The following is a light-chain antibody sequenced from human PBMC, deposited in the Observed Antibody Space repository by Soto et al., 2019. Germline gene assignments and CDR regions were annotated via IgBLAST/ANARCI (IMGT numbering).Light chain of an antibody. CDR3: EQYGSSYT. V-gene: IGKV3-20*01. Sequence: EIVLTQSPGTLSLSPGERATLSCRASQSVSSSYLAWYQQKPGQAPRLLIYGASSSATDIQDRFSGSWSGTDFSINISILEPEDFAVYYCEQYGSSYTFGQGTKLEIK. CDR1: QSVSSSY. J-gene: IGKJ2*01. CDR2: GAS.